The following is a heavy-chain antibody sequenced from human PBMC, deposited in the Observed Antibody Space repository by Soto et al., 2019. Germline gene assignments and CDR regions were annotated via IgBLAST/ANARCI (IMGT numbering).Heavy chain of an antibody. CDR3: VRDRRRTGGHTWGRSGIMDV. Sequence: EVQLVESGGGLVQPGGSLRLSCAASAFAFAAHWMIWVRQAPGKGLEWVANINDDGNEKYLVDSVKGRFTISRDNAKNLMYLQMNSLRDEDTAVYYCVRDRRRTGGHTWGRSGIMDVWGKGTTVTVSS. D-gene: IGHD1-26*01. J-gene: IGHJ6*04. V-gene: IGHV3-7*01. CDR2: INDDGNEK. CDR1: AFAFAAHW.